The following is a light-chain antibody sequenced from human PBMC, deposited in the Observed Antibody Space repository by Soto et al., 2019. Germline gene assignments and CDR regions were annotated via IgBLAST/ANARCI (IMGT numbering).Light chain of an antibody. CDR1: QSVSSSY. J-gene: IGKJ1*01. Sequence: EIVLTQSPGTLSLSPGERATLSCRASQSVSSSYLSWYQQKPGQAPGLLIYVSSSRATGIPDRFSGSGSGTNFTLTISGLEPEDVAVYYCQQYGSSPPWTFGQGTKVDIK. CDR2: VSS. V-gene: IGKV3-20*01. CDR3: QQYGSSPPWT.